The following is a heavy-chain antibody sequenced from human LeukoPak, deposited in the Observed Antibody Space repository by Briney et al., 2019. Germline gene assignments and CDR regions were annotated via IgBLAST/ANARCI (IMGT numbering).Heavy chain of an antibody. D-gene: IGHD6-19*01. CDR2: IYYSGST. J-gene: IGHJ4*02. CDR1: GGSISSYY. Sequence: SETLSLTCTVSGGSISSYYWSWIRQPPGRGLEWIGYIYYSGSTNYNPSLKSRVTISVDTSKNQFSLKLSSVTAADTAVYYCAREPSYSSGLDYWGQGTLVTVSS. CDR3: AREPSYSSGLDY. V-gene: IGHV4-59*12.